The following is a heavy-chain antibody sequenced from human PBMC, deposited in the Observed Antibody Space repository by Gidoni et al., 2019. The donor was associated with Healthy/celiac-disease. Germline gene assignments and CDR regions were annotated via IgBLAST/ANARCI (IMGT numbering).Heavy chain of an antibody. Sequence: FTSYGISWVRQDPGQGLEWMGWLSAYNGNTNYAKKHQGRVTRTTDTSTSTAYMELRSLRSDETAGYYCARDSAADYQGRDAFDIWGQGTMVTVSS. CDR1: FTSYG. D-gene: IGHD4-17*01. V-gene: IGHV1-18*01. J-gene: IGHJ3*02. CDR3: ARDSAADYQGRDAFDI. CDR2: LSAYNGNT.